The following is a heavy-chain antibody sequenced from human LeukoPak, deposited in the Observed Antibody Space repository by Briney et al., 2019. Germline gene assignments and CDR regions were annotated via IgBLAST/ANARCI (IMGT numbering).Heavy chain of an antibody. CDR2: ISSSSSYI. CDR3: AREHILTGFDY. J-gene: IGHJ4*02. CDR1: GFTFSSYS. D-gene: IGHD3-9*01. Sequence: PGGSLRLSCAASGFTFSSYSMNWVRQAPGKGLEWVSSISSSSSYIYYVDSVKGRFTISRDNAKNSLYLQMNSLRAEDTAVYYCAREHILTGFDYWGQGTLVTVSS. V-gene: IGHV3-21*01.